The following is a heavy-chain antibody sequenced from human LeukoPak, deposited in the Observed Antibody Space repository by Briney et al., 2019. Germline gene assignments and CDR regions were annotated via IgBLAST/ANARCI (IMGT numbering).Heavy chain of an antibody. J-gene: IGHJ6*02. CDR1: GFTFSNFW. Sequence: GGSLRLSCTASGFTFSNFWMSWVRQAPGKGLEWVANINPDGSAKYYVDSVKGRFTISRDNAENSLYLQMNSLRPEDTAVYYCARHFSTYSYGLDVWGQGTTVTVSS. CDR2: INPDGSAK. D-gene: IGHD3-3*02. CDR3: ARHFSTYSYGLDV. V-gene: IGHV3-7*01.